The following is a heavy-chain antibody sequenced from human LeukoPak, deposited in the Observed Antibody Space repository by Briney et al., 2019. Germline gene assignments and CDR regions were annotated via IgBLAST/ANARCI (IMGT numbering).Heavy chain of an antibody. CDR2: IYYSGST. V-gene: IGHV4-39*01. D-gene: IGHD5-12*01. Sequence: KPSETLSLTCTVSGASISSSSYYWGWIRQPPGKGLEWIGSIYYSGSTYYDPSLKSRVTISVDTSKNQFSLKLSSVTAADTAVYYCASPSGYGHYYFDYWGQGTLVTVSS. CDR3: ASPSGYGHYYFDY. CDR1: GASISSSSYY. J-gene: IGHJ4*02.